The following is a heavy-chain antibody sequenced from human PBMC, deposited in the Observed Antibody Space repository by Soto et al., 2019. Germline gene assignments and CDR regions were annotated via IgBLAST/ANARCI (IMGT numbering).Heavy chain of an antibody. Sequence: QVQLVQSGAEVNKPGSSVKVSCKASGGTFSSHAISWVRQAPGQGLEWMGGLIPIFGTANYAQKFQGRVTITADESTNTAYMDLSSLRSEDTAVYYCASPDAYKGYYNGMDVWAQGTTVTVSS. J-gene: IGHJ6*02. CDR3: ASPDAYKGYYNGMDV. CDR2: LIPIFGTA. V-gene: IGHV1-69*12. D-gene: IGHD1-1*01. CDR1: GGTFSSHA.